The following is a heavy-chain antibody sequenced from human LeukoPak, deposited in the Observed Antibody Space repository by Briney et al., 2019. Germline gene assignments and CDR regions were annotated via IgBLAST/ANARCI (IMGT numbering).Heavy chain of an antibody. CDR2: INHSGST. J-gene: IGHJ2*01. Sequence: KSSETLSLTCTVSGDSISRGNYYWSWIRQPPGKGLEWIGEINHSGSTNYNPSLKSRVTISVDTSKNQFSLKLSSVTAADTAVYYCARGRRHITMIVVAKRYFDLWGRGTLVTVSS. CDR1: GDSISRGNYY. D-gene: IGHD3-22*01. CDR3: ARGRRHITMIVVAKRYFDL. V-gene: IGHV4-39*07.